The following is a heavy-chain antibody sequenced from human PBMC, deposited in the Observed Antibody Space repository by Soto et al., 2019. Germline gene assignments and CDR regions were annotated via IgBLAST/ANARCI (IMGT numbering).Heavy chain of an antibody. Sequence: EVQLVESGGGLVKPGGSLRLSCAASGFTFSSYSMNWVRQAPGKGLEWVSSISSSSSYIYYADSVKGRFTISRDNAKNSLYLQMNSLRAEDTAVYYCARDLDSSSSAVHDDYWGQGTLVTVSS. CDR2: ISSSSSYI. CDR1: GFTFSSYS. V-gene: IGHV3-21*01. D-gene: IGHD6-6*01. CDR3: ARDLDSSSSAVHDDY. J-gene: IGHJ4*02.